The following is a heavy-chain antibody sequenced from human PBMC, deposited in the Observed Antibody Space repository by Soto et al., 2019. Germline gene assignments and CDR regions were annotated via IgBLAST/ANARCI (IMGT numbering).Heavy chain of an antibody. J-gene: IGHJ6*02. V-gene: IGHV3-21*01. CDR1: GFTFSSYG. CDR2: ISSRSSYI. Sequence: GGSLRLSCVGSGFTFSSYGLHWVRQAPGKGLEWVSSISSRSSYIYYADSVKGRFTISRDNAKRSLFLQMNTLRAEDTAMYYCASGWQLKDYYAMDVWGQGTTVTVSS. D-gene: IGHD1-1*01. CDR3: ASGWQLKDYYAMDV.